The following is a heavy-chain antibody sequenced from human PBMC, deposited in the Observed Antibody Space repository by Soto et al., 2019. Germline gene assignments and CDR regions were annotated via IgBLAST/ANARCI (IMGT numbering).Heavy chain of an antibody. CDR2: IYHSGST. CDR3: ARAFSYYDFWSGPYFDY. CDR1: GGSISSSNW. D-gene: IGHD3-3*01. J-gene: IGHJ4*02. V-gene: IGHV4-4*02. Sequence: SETLSLTCAVSGGSISSSNWWSWVRQPPGKGLEWIGEIYHSGSTNYNPSLKSRVTISVDKSKNQFSLKLSSVTAADTAVYYCARAFSYYDFWSGPYFDYWGQGTLVTVSS.